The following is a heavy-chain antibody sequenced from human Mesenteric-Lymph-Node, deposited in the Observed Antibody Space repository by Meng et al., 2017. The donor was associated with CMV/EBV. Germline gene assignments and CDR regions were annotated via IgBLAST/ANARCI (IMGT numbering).Heavy chain of an antibody. CDR2: ISGGSSFV. J-gene: IGHJ6*02. CDR1: GFTFSTYT. Sequence: GESLKISCAASGFTFSTYTMNWVRQAPGKGLEWVSSISGGSSFVFYVDSVKGRFSMSRDNAENSLYLQMSSLRVEDTAVYYCARDPSSSWYYYYYGMDVWGQGTTVTVSS. CDR3: ARDPSSSWYYYYYGMDV. V-gene: IGHV3-21*01. D-gene: IGHD6-13*01.